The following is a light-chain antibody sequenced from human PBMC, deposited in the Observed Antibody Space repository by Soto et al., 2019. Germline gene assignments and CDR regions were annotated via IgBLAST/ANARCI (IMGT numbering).Light chain of an antibody. V-gene: IGKV1-5*01. CDR1: ESIRTW. CDR3: QQYENWPWT. Sequence: DIQMTQSPSTLSASIGDSVTITCRASESIRTWLAWYQHKPGKAPKXLIYDASSLESGVPSRFSGSGSGTELTITISSLQSEDVEAYYCQQYENWPWTFGQGTKVDIK. J-gene: IGKJ1*01. CDR2: DAS.